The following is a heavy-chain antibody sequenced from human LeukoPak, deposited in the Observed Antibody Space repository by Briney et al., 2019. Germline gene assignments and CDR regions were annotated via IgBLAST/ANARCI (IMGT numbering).Heavy chain of an antibody. D-gene: IGHD2-2*01. Sequence: GGSLRHSCAASGFTFSSYAMHWVRQAPGKGLEYVSAISSNGGSTYYANSVKGRFTISRDNSKNTLYLQMGSLRAEDMAVYYCARRGPEYQLLYLDVWGKGTTVTVSS. CDR3: ARRGPEYQLLYLDV. V-gene: IGHV3-64*01. CDR1: GFTFSSYA. J-gene: IGHJ6*03. CDR2: ISSNGGST.